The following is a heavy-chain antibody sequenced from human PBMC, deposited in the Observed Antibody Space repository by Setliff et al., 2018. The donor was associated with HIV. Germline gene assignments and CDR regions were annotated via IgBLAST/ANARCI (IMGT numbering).Heavy chain of an antibody. V-gene: IGHV4-39*07. J-gene: IGHJ4*02. CDR2: IYYSGST. Sequence: SETLSLTCTVSGGSISSSSYYWGWIRQPPGKGLEWIGSIYYSGSTYYNPSLKSRVTISVDTSKNQFSLKLSSVTAADTAVYYCARDRFYSSGWGVVRFYFDYWGQGTLVTVSS. CDR3: ARDRFYSSGWGVVRFYFDY. CDR1: GGSISSSSYY. D-gene: IGHD6-25*01.